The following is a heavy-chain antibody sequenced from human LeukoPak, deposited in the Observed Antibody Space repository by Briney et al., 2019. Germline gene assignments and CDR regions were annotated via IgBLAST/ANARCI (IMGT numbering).Heavy chain of an antibody. Sequence: PSETLSLTCAVYGGSCSGYYWSWIRQPPGKGLEWIGEINHSGSTNYNPSLKSRVTISVDTSKNQFSLKLSSVTAADTAVYYCARGDRVTMIVEGAFDIWGQGTMVTVSS. D-gene: IGHD3-22*01. CDR2: INHSGST. CDR1: GGSCSGYY. J-gene: IGHJ3*02. CDR3: ARGDRVTMIVEGAFDI. V-gene: IGHV4-34*01.